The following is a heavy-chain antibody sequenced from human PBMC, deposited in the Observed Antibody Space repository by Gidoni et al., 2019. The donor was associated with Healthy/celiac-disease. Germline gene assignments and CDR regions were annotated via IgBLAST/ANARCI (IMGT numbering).Heavy chain of an antibody. V-gene: IGHV4-34*01. CDR2: INHSGST. D-gene: IGHD6-13*01. J-gene: IGHJ5*02. CDR3: ARGLIAAAGTSWFDP. Sequence: QVQLQQWGAGLLKPSETLSLTCAVYGGSFSCYYWSWIRQPPGKGLEWIGEINHSGSTNYNPSLKSRVTISVDTSKNQFSLKLSSVTAADTAVYYCARGLIAAAGTSWFDPWGQGTLVTVSS. CDR1: GGSFSCYY.